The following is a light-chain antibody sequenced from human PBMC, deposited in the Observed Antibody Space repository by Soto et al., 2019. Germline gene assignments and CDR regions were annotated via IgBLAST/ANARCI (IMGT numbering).Light chain of an antibody. CDR3: LQYNEWPRT. V-gene: IGKV3-15*01. J-gene: IGKJ2*02. CDR1: QSISKN. CDR2: DSS. Sequence: EIVMTQSPATLSVSPGDRANLSCRASQSISKNLAWYQQKPGQAPSLLIYDSSTWVTGIPARFSGSGSGTEFTLTINSLQSEDFAVYYCLQYNEWPRTFGQGTKLEIK.